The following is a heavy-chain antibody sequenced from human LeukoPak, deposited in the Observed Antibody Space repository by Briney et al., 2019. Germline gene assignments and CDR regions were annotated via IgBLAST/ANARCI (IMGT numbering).Heavy chain of an antibody. D-gene: IGHD6-19*01. V-gene: IGHV4-59*01. CDR3: ARDRRRTSIAVGAFDI. Sequence: PSETRSLTCTAPGGSISSYYWSWIREPPGKGLERIWNIYYSGSTNDKASLKSRVTISVDTSKNQFSLKLSSVTAADTAVYYCARDRRRTSIAVGAFDIWGQGTMVTVSS. CDR2: IYYSGST. J-gene: IGHJ3*02. CDR1: GGSISSYY.